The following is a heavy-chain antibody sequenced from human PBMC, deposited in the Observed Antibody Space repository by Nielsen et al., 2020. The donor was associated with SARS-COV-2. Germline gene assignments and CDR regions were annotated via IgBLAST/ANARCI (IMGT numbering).Heavy chain of an antibody. J-gene: IGHJ4*02. V-gene: IGHV4-30-4*01. D-gene: IGHD3-22*01. CDR3: AREPPMTYDSSGPTGYFDY. CDR1: GGSISSGDYY. Sequence: SETLSLTCTVSGGSISSGDYYWSWIRQPPGKGLEWIGYIYYSGSTYYNPSLKSRVTISVDTSKNQFSLKLSSVTAADTAVYYCAREPPMTYDSSGPTGYFDYWGQGTLVTVSS. CDR2: IYYSGST.